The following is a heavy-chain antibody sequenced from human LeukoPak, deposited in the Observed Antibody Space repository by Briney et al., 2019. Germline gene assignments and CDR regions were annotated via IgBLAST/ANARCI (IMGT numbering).Heavy chain of an antibody. D-gene: IGHD3-22*01. CDR2: IYTSGST. J-gene: IGHJ4*02. CDR3: ASGAQGALDYDSSGYHV. Sequence: SETLSLTCTVSGGSISSYYWSWIRQPAGKGLEWIGRIYTSGSTNYNPSLKSRVTMSVDTSKNQFSLKLSSVTAADTAVYYCASGAQGALDYDSSGYHVWGQGTLVTVSS. CDR1: GGSISSYY. V-gene: IGHV4-4*07.